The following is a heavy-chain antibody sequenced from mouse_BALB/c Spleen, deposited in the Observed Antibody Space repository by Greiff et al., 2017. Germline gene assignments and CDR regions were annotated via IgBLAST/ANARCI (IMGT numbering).Heavy chain of an antibody. CDR1: GFNIKDTY. D-gene: IGHD2-10*01. CDR2: IDPANGNT. J-gene: IGHJ3*01. V-gene: IGHV14-3*02. CDR3: ASWGLHRTQRGFGY. Sequence: EVQLQQSGAELVKPGASVKLSCTASGFNIKDTYMHWVKQRPEQGLEWIGRIDPANGNTKYDPKFQGKATITADTSSNTAYLQLSSLTSEDTAVSYCASWGLHRTQRGFGYWGQGTLVTVSA.